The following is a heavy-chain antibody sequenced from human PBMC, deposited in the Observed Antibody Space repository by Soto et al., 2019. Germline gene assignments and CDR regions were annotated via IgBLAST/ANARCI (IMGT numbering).Heavy chain of an antibody. Sequence: ASVKVSCKASGYTFTSYGISWVRQAPGQGLEWMGWISAYNGNTNYAQKLKSRVTISVDTSKNQFSLKLNSVTAADTAVYFCARLPRASPYTYFDYWGQGTLVTVPS. CDR2: ISAYNGNT. CDR1: GYTFTSYG. D-gene: IGHD2-21*01. CDR3: ARLPRASPYTYFDY. J-gene: IGHJ4*02. V-gene: IGHV1-18*01.